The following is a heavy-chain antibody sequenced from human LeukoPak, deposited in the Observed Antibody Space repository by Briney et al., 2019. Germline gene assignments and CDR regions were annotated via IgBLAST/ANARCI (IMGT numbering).Heavy chain of an antibody. V-gene: IGHV3-23*01. CDR2: VSGSGGIT. J-gene: IGHJ4*02. Sequence: GGSLRLSCAASGFTFNSYAMTWVRQAPGNGLEWVSHVSGSGGITYYADSVKGRFTISRDNSKNTLYLQMNSLRAEDTAVYYCAKTTAGNSSGRYPGWPVDYWGQGTLVTVSS. CDR3: AKTTAGNSSGRYPGWPVDY. D-gene: IGHD6-19*01. CDR1: GFTFNSYA.